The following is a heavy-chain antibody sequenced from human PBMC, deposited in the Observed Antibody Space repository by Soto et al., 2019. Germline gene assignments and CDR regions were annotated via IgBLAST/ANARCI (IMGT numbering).Heavy chain of an antibody. J-gene: IGHJ5*02. V-gene: IGHV1-2*04. Sequence: QVQLVQSGAEVKKPGASVKVSCKASGYTFTGYYMHWVRQAPGQGLEWMGWINPNSGGTNYAQKLQGWVTMTRDTSIRTAYMELSRLRSDDTAVYYCARGYCSGGSCSNWFDPWGQGTLVTVSS. D-gene: IGHD2-15*01. CDR2: INPNSGGT. CDR3: ARGYCSGGSCSNWFDP. CDR1: GYTFTGYY.